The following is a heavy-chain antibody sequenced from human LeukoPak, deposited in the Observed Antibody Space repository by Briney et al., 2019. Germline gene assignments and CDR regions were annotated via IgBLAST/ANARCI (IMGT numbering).Heavy chain of an antibody. J-gene: IGHJ4*02. D-gene: IGHD6-19*01. CDR1: GNSFTSYW. V-gene: IGHV5-51*01. Sequence: GESLNISCKGSGNSFTSYWIGWVRQMPGKGLEWMGIIYPGDSDTRYSPSFQGQVTISADKSISTAYLQWSSLKASDTAMYYCARQSGIAVAGMDYWGQGTLVTVSS. CDR2: IYPGDSDT. CDR3: ARQSGIAVAGMDY.